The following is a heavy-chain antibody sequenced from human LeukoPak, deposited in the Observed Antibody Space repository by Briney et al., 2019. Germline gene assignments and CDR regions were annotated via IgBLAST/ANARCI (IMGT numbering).Heavy chain of an antibody. CDR2: ISHSGST. CDR1: GGSFSGYY. Sequence: SETLPLTCAVYGGSFSGYYWSWIRQPPGKGLEWIGEISHSGSTNYNPSLKSRVTISVDTSKNQFSLKLSSVTAADTAVYYCARGRDCTNGVCHNYYYYMDVWGKGTTVTVSS. D-gene: IGHD2-8*01. J-gene: IGHJ6*03. CDR3: ARGRDCTNGVCHNYYYYMDV. V-gene: IGHV4-34*01.